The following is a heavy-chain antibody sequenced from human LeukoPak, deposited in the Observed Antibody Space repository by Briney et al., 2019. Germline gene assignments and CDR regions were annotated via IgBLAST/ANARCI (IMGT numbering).Heavy chain of an antibody. CDR2: INHSGST. CDR3: ARAAYSSAFDI. D-gene: IGHD2-15*01. V-gene: IGHV4-34*01. Sequence: ETLSLTCAVYGGSFSGYYWSWIRQPPGKGLEWIGEINHSGSTNYNPSLKSRVTISVDTSKNQFSLKLSSVTAADTAVYYCARAAYSSAFDIWGQGTMVTVSS. J-gene: IGHJ3*02. CDR1: GGSFSGYY.